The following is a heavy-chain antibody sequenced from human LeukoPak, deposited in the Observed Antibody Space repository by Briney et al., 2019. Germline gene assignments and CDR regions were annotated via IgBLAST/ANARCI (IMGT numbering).Heavy chain of an antibody. CDR2: INHSGST. D-gene: IGHD2-2*01. Sequence: SETLSLTCAVYGGSFTGYYWRWIRQPPGQGLEWIGEINHSGSTKYNPSLKSRVAISVDRSTNQFFLRLTSVTAADTAVYYCARQGICSRTSCYVVDVWGKGTTVTVSS. CDR1: GGSFTGYY. J-gene: IGHJ6*04. CDR3: ARQGICSRTSCYVVDV. V-gene: IGHV4-34*01.